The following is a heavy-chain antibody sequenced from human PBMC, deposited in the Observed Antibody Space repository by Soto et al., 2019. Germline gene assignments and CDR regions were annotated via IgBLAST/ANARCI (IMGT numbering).Heavy chain of an antibody. CDR1: GDTFSSYT. V-gene: IGHV1-69*02. CDR3: AAGGHGAFDI. J-gene: IGHJ3*02. Sequence: QVQLVQSGAEVKKPGSSVKVSCKASGDTFSSYTISWVRQAPGQGLEWMGRIIPILDIANYAQKFQGRVTITADKSTSTAYMELSSXXXXXXXXXXXAAGGHGAFDIWGQGTMVTVSS. CDR2: IIPILDIA. D-gene: IGHD1-26*01.